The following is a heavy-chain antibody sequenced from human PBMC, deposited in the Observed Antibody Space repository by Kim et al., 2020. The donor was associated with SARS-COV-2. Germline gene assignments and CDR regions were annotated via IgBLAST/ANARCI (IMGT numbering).Heavy chain of an antibody. Sequence: ASVKVSCKVSGYTLTELSMHWVRQAPGKGLEWMGGFDPEDGETIYAQKFQGRVTMTEDTSTDTAYMELSSLRSEDTAVYYCATLAYGSGSYYNTLPYYYYYGMDVWGQGITVTVSS. J-gene: IGHJ6*02. CDR1: GYTLTELS. CDR2: FDPEDGET. V-gene: IGHV1-24*01. D-gene: IGHD3-10*01. CDR3: ATLAYGSGSYYNTLPYYYYYGMDV.